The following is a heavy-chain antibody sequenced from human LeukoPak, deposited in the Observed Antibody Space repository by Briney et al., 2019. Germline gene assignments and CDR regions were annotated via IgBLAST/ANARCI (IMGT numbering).Heavy chain of an antibody. CDR3: ARGGLEAPLDY. CDR2: ISHDGSNK. CDR1: GFTFSSYA. Sequence: GGSLRLSCAASGFTFSSYAMHWVRQAPGKGLEWVAAISHDGSNKYSADSVKGRFTISRDNAKNSLYLQMNSLRAEDTAVYYCARGGLEAPLDYWGQGTLVTVSS. V-gene: IGHV3-30*04. J-gene: IGHJ4*02. D-gene: IGHD3-22*01.